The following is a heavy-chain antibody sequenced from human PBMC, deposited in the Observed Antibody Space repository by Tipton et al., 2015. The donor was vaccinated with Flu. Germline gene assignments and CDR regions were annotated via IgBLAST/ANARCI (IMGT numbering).Heavy chain of an antibody. V-gene: IGHV3-30-3*01. D-gene: IGHD5-18*01. CDR1: GFTFNNYV. CDR2: ISYDGSNK. CDR3: AKEFTPLIQIWGFDY. Sequence: QVQLVQSGGGVVQPGRSLRLSCAASGFTFNNYVMYWVRQAPGKGLEWVAVISYDGSNKYYTDSVKGRFTSSRDNSKNTLYLQMNSLRPEDTAVYYCAKEFTPLIQIWGFDYWGQGTLVTVSS. J-gene: IGHJ4*02.